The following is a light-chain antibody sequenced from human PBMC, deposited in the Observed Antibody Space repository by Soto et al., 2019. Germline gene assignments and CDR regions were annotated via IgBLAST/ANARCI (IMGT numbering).Light chain of an antibody. CDR2: DVS. Sequence: QSALTQPASVSGSPGQSITISCTGTSSDVGGYNYVSWYQQHPAKAPKLMIYDVSNRPSGVSNRFSGSKSGNTASLTISGLKAEDEADYYCSSYTSSSTLDVFGTGTKLTVL. J-gene: IGLJ1*01. CDR1: SSDVGGYNY. CDR3: SSYTSSSTLDV. V-gene: IGLV2-14*01.